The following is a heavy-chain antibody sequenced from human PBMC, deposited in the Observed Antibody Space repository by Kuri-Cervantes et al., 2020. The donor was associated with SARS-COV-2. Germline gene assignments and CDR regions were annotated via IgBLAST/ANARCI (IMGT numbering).Heavy chain of an antibody. CDR3: GRSGWENWYFDL. D-gene: IGHD3-3*01. J-gene: IGHJ2*01. Sequence: SQTLSLTCAVYGGSLSGSYWSWIRQSPGKRLEWIGEVNHNGGANYNPSLTSRVTISVDTSKNQFSLKLSSVTAADTAVYYCGRSGWENWYFDLWGRGTLVTVSS. CDR1: GGSLSGSY. V-gene: IGHV4-34*01. CDR2: VNHNGGA.